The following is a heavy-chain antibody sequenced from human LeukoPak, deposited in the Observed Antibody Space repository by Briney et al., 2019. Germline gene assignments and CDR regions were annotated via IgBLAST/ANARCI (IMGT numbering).Heavy chain of an antibody. J-gene: IGHJ4*02. CDR3: ASKGDYAGY. CDR1: GFTFSSYS. Sequence: KTGGSLRLSGAASGFTFSSYSMNWVRQAPGKGLEWVSSISSSSSYIYYADSVKGRFTISRDNAKNSLYLQMNSLRAEDTAVYYCASKGDYAGYWGQGTLVTVSS. V-gene: IGHV3-21*01. CDR2: ISSSSSYI.